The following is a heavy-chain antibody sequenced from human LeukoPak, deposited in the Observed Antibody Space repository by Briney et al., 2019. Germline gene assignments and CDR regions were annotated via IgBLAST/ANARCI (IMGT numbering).Heavy chain of an antibody. CDR1: GFTFCYYG. V-gene: IGHV3-30*18. CDR2: ISYDGSNE. CDR3: AKAYGGYESHYYYYGMDV. D-gene: IGHD5-12*01. Sequence: GRSLRLSCAASGFTFCYYGMHWVRQAPGKGLEWVVVISYDGSNEYYADSVKGRFTISRDNSKNTLYLQMNSLRAEDTAVYYCAKAYGGYESHYYYYGMDVWGQGTTVTVSS. J-gene: IGHJ6*02.